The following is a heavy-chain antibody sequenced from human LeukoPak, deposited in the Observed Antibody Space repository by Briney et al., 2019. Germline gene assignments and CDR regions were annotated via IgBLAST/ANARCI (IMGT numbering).Heavy chain of an antibody. Sequence: GGSLRLSCAASGFTFSSYGMHWVRQAPGEGLVWVSRINSDGSSTSYADSVRGRFSISRDNAKNTLYLQMNSLRAEDTAVYYCARGLSGYASSLGYWGQGTLVTVSA. D-gene: IGHD6-6*01. J-gene: IGHJ4*02. CDR2: INSDGSST. CDR1: GFTFSSYG. V-gene: IGHV3-74*01. CDR3: ARGLSGYASSLGY.